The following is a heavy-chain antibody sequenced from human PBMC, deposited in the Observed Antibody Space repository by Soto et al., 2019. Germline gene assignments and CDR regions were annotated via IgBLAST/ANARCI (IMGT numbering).Heavy chain of an antibody. CDR1: GGSISGFY. J-gene: IGHJ4*02. Sequence: PSETLSLTCTISGGSISGFYWGWIRQPPGKGLEWIGNIYYSGSANYDPSLRSRVTISLNTSKNQFSLNLNSVTAADTAIYYCARWTYCGGDCYWLDFWAQRTLVTAPQ. D-gene: IGHD2-21*02. V-gene: IGHV4-59*01. CDR3: ARWTYCGGDCYWLDF. CDR2: IYYSGSA.